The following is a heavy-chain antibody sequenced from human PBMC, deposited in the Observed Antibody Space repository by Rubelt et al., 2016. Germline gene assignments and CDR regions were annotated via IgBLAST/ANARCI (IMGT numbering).Heavy chain of an antibody. CDR2: LNWNSGSI. CDR3: ARDLVF. Sequence: EVQLVESGGGLVQPGRPLRLSCVVSGFSFGDYAMHWVRQAPGKGLEWVSGLNWNSGSIGSADSVKGRLTILRENDKNSLYVQVNDRRDEERAVYDCARDLVFGGQGTLVTVSS. V-gene: IGHV3-9*01. J-gene: IGHJ4*02. D-gene: IGHD5/OR15-5a*01. CDR1: GFSFGDYA.